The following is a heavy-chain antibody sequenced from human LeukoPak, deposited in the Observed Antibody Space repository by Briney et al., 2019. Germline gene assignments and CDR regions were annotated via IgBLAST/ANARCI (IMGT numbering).Heavy chain of an antibody. CDR3: AKVASSCSSTSCYMDAFDI. CDR2: ISGSGDST. V-gene: IGHV3-23*01. Sequence: GASLRLSCGASGLGFISYAMSWVRQAPGKGLEWVSGISGSGDSTYYADSVKGRFTLSRDNSKNTVYLQMNSLRAEDTAVYYCAKVASSCSSTSCYMDAFDIWGQGTMVTVSS. D-gene: IGHD2-2*02. J-gene: IGHJ3*02. CDR1: GLGFISYA.